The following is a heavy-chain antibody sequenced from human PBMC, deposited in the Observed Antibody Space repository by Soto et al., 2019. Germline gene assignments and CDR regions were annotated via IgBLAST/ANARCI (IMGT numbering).Heavy chain of an antibody. CDR2: ISGSGGIT. V-gene: IGHV3-23*01. Sequence: GGSLRLSCAASGFTFSNYAMNWVRQAPGKGLEWVSAISGSGGITYYADSVKGRFTISRDSSKNTLSLQMNTLRAEDTAVYYCAKDPGYCSGGNCFHQFDYWGQGTLVTVSS. J-gene: IGHJ4*02. CDR1: GFTFSNYA. CDR3: AKDPGYCSGGNCFHQFDY. D-gene: IGHD2-15*01.